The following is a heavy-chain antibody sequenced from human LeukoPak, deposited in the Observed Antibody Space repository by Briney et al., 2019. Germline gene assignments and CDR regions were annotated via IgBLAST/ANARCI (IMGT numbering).Heavy chain of an antibody. J-gene: IGHJ4*02. CDR3: ARATYYYDSSGYQYYFDY. CDR1: GGSISSYY. V-gene: IGHV4-59*12. D-gene: IGHD3-22*01. Sequence: SETLSLTCTVSGGSISSYYWSWIRQPPGKRLEWIGHIYYSGSTNYNPSLKSRVTISVDTSKNQFSLKLSSVTAADTAVYYCARATYYYDSSGYQYYFDYWGQGTLVTVSS. CDR2: IYYSGST.